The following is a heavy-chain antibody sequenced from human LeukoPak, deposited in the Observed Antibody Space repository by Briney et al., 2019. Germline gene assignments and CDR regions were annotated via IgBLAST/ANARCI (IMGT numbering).Heavy chain of an antibody. V-gene: IGHV5-51*01. CDR1: GYSFNIYW. D-gene: IGHD2-21*02. J-gene: IGHJ3*02. CDR3: ARWVTADRGKKDAFDI. CDR2: IFPGDSDT. Sequence: GEPLKISCKASGYSFNIYWIGWVRQMPGKGLEWMGIIFPGDSDTRYSPSFQGQVTFSVDKSITTAYLQWSSLKAPDTAMYYCARWVTADRGKKDAFDIWGQGTMVTVSS.